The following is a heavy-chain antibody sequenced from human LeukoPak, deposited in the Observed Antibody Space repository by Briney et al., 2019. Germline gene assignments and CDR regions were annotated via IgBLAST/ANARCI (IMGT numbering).Heavy chain of an antibody. D-gene: IGHD3-3*01. CDR3: ARGFGAKFWSDYLGPSGMDV. J-gene: IGHJ6*02. Sequence: GGSLRLSCAASGFTFSDYYMSWIRQAPGKGLEWVSYISSSSSYTNYADSVKGRFTISRDNAKNSLYLQMNSLRAEDTAVYYCARGFGAKFWSDYLGPSGMDVWGQGTTVTVSS. CDR2: ISSSSSYT. V-gene: IGHV3-11*06. CDR1: GFTFSDYY.